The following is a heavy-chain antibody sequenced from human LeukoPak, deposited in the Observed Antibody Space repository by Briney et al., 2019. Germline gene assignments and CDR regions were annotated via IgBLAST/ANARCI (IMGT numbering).Heavy chain of an antibody. CDR2: IYYSGST. D-gene: IGHD2-2*01. V-gene: IGHV4-59*12. J-gene: IGHJ6*03. CDR1: GGSISSYY. Sequence: SETLSLTCTVSGGSISSYYWSWIRQPPGKGLEWIGYIYYSGSTNYNPSLKSRVTISVDTSKNQFSLKLSSVTAADTAVYYCARALSSRNVYDMDVWGKGTTVTVSS. CDR3: ARALSSRNVYDMDV.